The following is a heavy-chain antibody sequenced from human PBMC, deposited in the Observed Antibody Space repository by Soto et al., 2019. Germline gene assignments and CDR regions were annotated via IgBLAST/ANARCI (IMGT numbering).Heavy chain of an antibody. D-gene: IGHD5-12*01. V-gene: IGHV3-30-3*01. CDR3: ARDRGGYDRLYYYHGMDV. J-gene: IGHJ6*02. CDR1: GFSFSEYA. CDR2: VSYEGSKQ. Sequence: GGSLRLSCAGSGFSFSEYAMHWVRQAPGKGLDWVAVVSYEGSKQYYADSVRGRFTISRDNAKNSLYLQMSSLRAEDTAVYYCARDRGGYDRLYYYHGMDVWGQGTTVTVSS.